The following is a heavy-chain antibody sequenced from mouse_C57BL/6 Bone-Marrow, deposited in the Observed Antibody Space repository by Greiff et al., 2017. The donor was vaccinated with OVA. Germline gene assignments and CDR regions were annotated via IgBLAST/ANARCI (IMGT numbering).Heavy chain of an antibody. CDR1: GYTFTSYW. CDR2: INPSNGGT. CDR3: ARSPLRYGSSYGYFDV. D-gene: IGHD1-1*01. J-gene: IGHJ1*03. Sequence: VQLQQPGTELVKPGASVKLSCKASGYTFTSYWMHWVKQRPGQGLEWIGNINPSNGGTNYNEKFKSKATLTVDKSSSTAYMQLSSLTSEDSAVYYCARSPLRYGSSYGYFDVWGTGTTVTVSS. V-gene: IGHV1-53*01.